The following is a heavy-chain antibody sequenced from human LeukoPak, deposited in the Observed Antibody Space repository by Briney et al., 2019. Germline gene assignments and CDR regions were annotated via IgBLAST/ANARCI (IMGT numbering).Heavy chain of an antibody. D-gene: IGHD6-13*01. V-gene: IGHV3-11*05. Sequence: GGSLRLSCAASGFTFRDYYMSWIRQAPGKGLEWVSYISGSSGSLNYADSVKGRFTISRDNAKNSLYLQMNSLRAEDTAVYYCARELWQQPDYWGQGTLVTVSS. CDR3: ARELWQQPDY. J-gene: IGHJ4*02. CDR2: ISGSSGSL. CDR1: GFTFRDYY.